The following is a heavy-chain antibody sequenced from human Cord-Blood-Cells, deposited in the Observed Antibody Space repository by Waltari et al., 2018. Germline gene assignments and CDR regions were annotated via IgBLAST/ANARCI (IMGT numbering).Heavy chain of an antibody. CDR1: GYSISSGYY. J-gene: IGHJ4*02. V-gene: IGHV4-38-2*02. D-gene: IGHD3-10*01. Sequence: QVQLQESGPGLVKPSETLSLTCTVSGYSISSGYYWGWIRQPPGKGLEWIGGIYHSGSPYYNPSLKSRVTISVDTSKDQFSLKLSSVTAADTAVYYCARVGGFGSGSYYFDYWGQGTLVTVSS. CDR2: IYHSGSP. CDR3: ARVGGFGSGSYYFDY.